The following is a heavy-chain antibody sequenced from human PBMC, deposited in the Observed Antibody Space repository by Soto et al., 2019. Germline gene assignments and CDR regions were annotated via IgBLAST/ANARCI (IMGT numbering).Heavy chain of an antibody. V-gene: IGHV3-21*01. CDR2: IDTSGTYT. Sequence: EVQLVESGGGLVKPGGSLRLSCAASGFTFNNYNMNWVRQAPGKGLEWVASIDTSGTYTNYADSVRGRFTISRDNAKKSLYLEMSSLRDEDTGVYYCAREETKRSYWYFDLWGRGTLVTVS. CDR1: GFTFNNYN. D-gene: IGHD2-8*01. CDR3: AREETKRSYWYFDL. J-gene: IGHJ2*01.